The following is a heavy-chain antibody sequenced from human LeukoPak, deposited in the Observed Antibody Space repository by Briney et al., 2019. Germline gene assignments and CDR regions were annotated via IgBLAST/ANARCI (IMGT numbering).Heavy chain of an antibody. Sequence: QPGGSLRLSCAASGFTFSNYWMHWVRQAPGKGLEWVAIIKQDESEKYYVDSVKGRFTISRDNARNSLFLQMNSLRAEDTAVYYCARDLTIFGVVIMDYWGQGTLVTVSS. CDR1: GFTFSNYW. J-gene: IGHJ4*02. D-gene: IGHD3-3*01. V-gene: IGHV3-7*01. CDR2: IKQDESEK. CDR3: ARDLTIFGVVIMDY.